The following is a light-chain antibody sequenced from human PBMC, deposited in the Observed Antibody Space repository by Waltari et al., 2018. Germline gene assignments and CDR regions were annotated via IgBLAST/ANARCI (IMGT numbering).Light chain of an antibody. CDR2: EVF. V-gene: IGLV2-8*01. J-gene: IGLJ2*01. CDR1: SSDAGGYKY. Sequence: QSALTQPPSASGSPGQSVTISCTGTSSDAGGYKYVPWYQFHPGKAPKPLIYEVFKRPSGVPDRFSGSKSGNTASLIVSGRQAEDEAEYYCSSYAGNNFVVFGGGTQLTVL. CDR3: SSYAGNNFVV.